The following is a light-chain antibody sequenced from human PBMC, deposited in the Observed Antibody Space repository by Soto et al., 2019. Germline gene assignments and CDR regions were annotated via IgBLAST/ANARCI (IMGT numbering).Light chain of an antibody. CDR2: KST. Sequence: EIRMSQSASTLSASMGDRVTITCRASQTIGAWVAWYQHKPGKAPKLLIYKSTSLESGVPSRFSGSGSGTEFTLTINGLQPDDFASYYCQQYSTYFSLTFGGGTKVDI. CDR3: QQYSTYFSLT. CDR1: QTIGAW. V-gene: IGKV1-5*03. J-gene: IGKJ4*01.